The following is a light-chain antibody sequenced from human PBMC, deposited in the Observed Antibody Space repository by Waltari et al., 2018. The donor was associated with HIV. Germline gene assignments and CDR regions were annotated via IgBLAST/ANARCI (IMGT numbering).Light chain of an antibody. J-gene: IGLJ3*02. CDR3: SSYTTRSTPDPNWV. Sequence: QSALTQPASVSGSPGQSITISCTGTSSDVGGYNYVSWYQQHPGKDPKLMIFEVSNRPSGVSSRFSGSKSVNTASLTISGLQAEDEADYYCSSYTTRSTPDPNWVFGGGTKLTVL. V-gene: IGLV2-14*01. CDR2: EVS. CDR1: SSDVGGYNY.